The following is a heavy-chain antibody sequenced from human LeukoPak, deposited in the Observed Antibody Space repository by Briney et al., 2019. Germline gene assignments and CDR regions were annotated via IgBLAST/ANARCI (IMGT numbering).Heavy chain of an antibody. Sequence: GGSLSLSCAASGFTVSSNYMSWVRQAPGKGLEWVGRIKSKTDGGTTDYAAPVKGRFTISRDDSKNTLYLQMNSLKTEDTAVYYCTALAVAGIYWGQGTLVTVSS. CDR3: TALAVAGIY. V-gene: IGHV3-15*01. J-gene: IGHJ4*02. D-gene: IGHD6-19*01. CDR2: IKSKTDGGTT. CDR1: GFTVSSNY.